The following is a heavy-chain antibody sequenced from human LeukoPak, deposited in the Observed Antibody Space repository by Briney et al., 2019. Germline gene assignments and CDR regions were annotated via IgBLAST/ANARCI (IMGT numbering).Heavy chain of an antibody. Sequence: GASVKVSCKASGGTFSSYAISWVRQAPGQGLEWMGRIIPILGIANYAQKFQGRVTITADKSTSTAYMELSSLRSEDMAVYYCARGIAAAVTNFDYWGQGTLVTVSS. D-gene: IGHD6-13*01. CDR2: IIPILGIA. CDR3: ARGIAAAVTNFDY. J-gene: IGHJ4*02. V-gene: IGHV1-69*04. CDR1: GGTFSSYA.